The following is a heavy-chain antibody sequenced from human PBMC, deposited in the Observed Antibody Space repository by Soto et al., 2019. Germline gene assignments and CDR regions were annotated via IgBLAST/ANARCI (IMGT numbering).Heavy chain of an antibody. D-gene: IGHD6-19*01. CDR2: ISHDGNEQ. CDR1: GFILSDYG. Sequence: QVQLVESGGGVVQPGRSLILSCAASGFILSDYGMHWVHQAPGRGLEWVAMISHDGNEQYYVDSVKGRFTISRDNSKNTLYLQMNNLRPEDTAVYHCAKVLYSNDWFNYFDPWGQGTLVTVSS. CDR3: AKVLYSNDWFNYFDP. V-gene: IGHV3-30*18. J-gene: IGHJ5*02.